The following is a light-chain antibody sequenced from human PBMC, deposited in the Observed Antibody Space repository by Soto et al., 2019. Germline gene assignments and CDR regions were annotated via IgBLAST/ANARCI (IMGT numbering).Light chain of an antibody. J-gene: IGLJ1*01. CDR1: STDVGGYNY. CDR3: GSYTSTDTPFV. CDR2: EVN. Sequence: QSVLSQPPSVSWSPGQSITISCTGTSTDVGGYNYVSWYQHHPGKGPKLIIYEVNNRPSGVSDRFSGSKSGNKASLTISNLEAEDESDYYCGSYTSTDTPFVFGTGTRSPS. V-gene: IGLV2-14*01.